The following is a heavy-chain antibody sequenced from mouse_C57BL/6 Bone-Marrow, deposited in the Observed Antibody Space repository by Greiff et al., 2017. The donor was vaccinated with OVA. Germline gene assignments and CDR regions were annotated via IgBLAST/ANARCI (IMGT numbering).Heavy chain of an antibody. D-gene: IGHD1-1*01. Sequence: VMLVESGAELAKPGASVKLSCKASGYTFTSYGISWVKQRTGQGLEWIGEIYPRSGNTYYNEKFKGKATLTADKASSTAYMELRSLTSEDSAVYFCLCYYGSSHYAMDYWGQGTSVTVSS. CDR3: LCYYGSSHYAMDY. V-gene: IGHV1-81*01. J-gene: IGHJ4*01. CDR1: GYTFTSYG. CDR2: IYPRSGNT.